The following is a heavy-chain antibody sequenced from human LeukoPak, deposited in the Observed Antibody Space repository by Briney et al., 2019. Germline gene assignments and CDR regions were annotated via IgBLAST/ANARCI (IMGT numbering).Heavy chain of an antibody. CDR2: IRYDGSNK. Sequence: GGSLRLSCAASGFTFSSYGMHWVRQAPGKGLEWVAFIRYDGSNKYYADSVKGRFTISRDNSKNTLYLQMNSLRAEDTAVYYCANLAAADIDYWGQGTPVTVSS. D-gene: IGHD6-13*01. CDR3: ANLAAADIDY. CDR1: GFTFSSYG. J-gene: IGHJ4*02. V-gene: IGHV3-30*02.